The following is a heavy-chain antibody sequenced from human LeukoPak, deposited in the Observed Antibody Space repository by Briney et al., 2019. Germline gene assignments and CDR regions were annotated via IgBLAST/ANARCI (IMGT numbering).Heavy chain of an antibody. Sequence: SGTLSLTCAVSGGSISSRNWWSWVRQPPGKGLEWIGEIHDSGDANYNPSLNSRVSISVDKSKNRFSLRLSSVTAADTAVYYCARASSGYQFDYWGQGTLVTVSS. CDR2: IHDSGDA. D-gene: IGHD3-22*01. V-gene: IGHV4-4*02. J-gene: IGHJ4*02. CDR3: ARASSGYQFDY. CDR1: GGSISSRNW.